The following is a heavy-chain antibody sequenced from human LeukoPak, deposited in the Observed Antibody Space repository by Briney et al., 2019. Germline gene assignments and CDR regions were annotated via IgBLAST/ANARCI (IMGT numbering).Heavy chain of an antibody. CDR3: ARQNRVDSSSWYAVLKKVGYYYYMDV. CDR2: IYPGDSDT. V-gene: IGHV5-51*01. Sequence: GESLKISCKGSGYSFTSYWIGWVRQMPGKGLEWMGIIYPGDSDTRYSPSFQGQVTISADKSISTAYLQWSSLKASDTAMYYCARQNRVDSSSWYAVLKKVGYYYYMDVWGKGTTVTVSS. D-gene: IGHD6-13*01. J-gene: IGHJ6*03. CDR1: GYSFTSYW.